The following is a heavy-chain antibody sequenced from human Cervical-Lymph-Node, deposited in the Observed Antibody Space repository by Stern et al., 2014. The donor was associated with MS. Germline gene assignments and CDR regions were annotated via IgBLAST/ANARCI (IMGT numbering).Heavy chain of an antibody. J-gene: IGHJ6*02. CDR3: AGAIFGVGNGMDV. Sequence: EVQLVESGGGLVQPGGSLRLSCAASGFTFSDHYMDWVRQAPGKGLEWDGRSRNKANSYTTEDAASVKGRFTISRDDSKNSLYLQMNSLKTEDTAVYYCAGAIFGVGNGMDVWGQGTTVTVSS. D-gene: IGHD3-3*01. CDR2: SRNKANSYTT. V-gene: IGHV3-72*01. CDR1: GFTFSDHY.